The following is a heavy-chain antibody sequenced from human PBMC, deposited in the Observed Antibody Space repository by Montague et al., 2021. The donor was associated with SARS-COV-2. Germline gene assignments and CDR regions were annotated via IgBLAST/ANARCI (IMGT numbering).Heavy chain of an antibody. V-gene: IGHV3-7*03. Sequence: SLRLSCAASGFTFTSYWMSWVRQAPGKGLEWVANIKQDGSENYYVDSVKGRFTISRDNAKNSLYLQMNSLRAEDTAVYCCAREASVSWFFLSYFDYWGQGTLVTVAS. J-gene: IGHJ4*02. CDR1: GFTFTSYW. CDR3: AREASVSWFFLSYFDY. D-gene: IGHD6-13*01. CDR2: IKQDGSEN.